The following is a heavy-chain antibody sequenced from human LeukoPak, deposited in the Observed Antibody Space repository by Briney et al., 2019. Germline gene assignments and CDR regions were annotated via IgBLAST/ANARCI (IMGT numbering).Heavy chain of an antibody. D-gene: IGHD5-18*01. Sequence: RGRSLRLSCAASGFTFSSYGVHWARQAPGKGLEWVAVIWYDGSNKYYADSVKGRFTISRDNSKNTLYLQMNSLRAEDTAVYYCARVDYSYGYFDYWGQGTLVTVSS. J-gene: IGHJ4*02. V-gene: IGHV3-33*01. CDR1: GFTFSSYG. CDR2: IWYDGSNK. CDR3: ARVDYSYGYFDY.